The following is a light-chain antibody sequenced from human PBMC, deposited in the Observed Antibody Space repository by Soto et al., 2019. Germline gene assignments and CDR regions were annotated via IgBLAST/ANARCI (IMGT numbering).Light chain of an antibody. Sequence: EIVITQSPATLSVSQGERATLSCRASQSVSRNLAWYQQKPGQAHRLIIYGASTRATGIPARFSGSGSGTEFTLTISSLQSEDFAVYYGQQYNNWPTVTFGQGTKLDIK. V-gene: IGKV3-15*01. CDR1: QSVSRN. J-gene: IGKJ1*01. CDR3: QQYNNWPTVT. CDR2: GAS.